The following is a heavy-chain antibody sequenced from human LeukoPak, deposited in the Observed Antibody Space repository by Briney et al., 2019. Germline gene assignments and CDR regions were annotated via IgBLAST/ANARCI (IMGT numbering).Heavy chain of an antibody. J-gene: IGHJ6*02. Sequence: GGSLRLSCAASGFTFSSYGMHWVRQAPGKGLEWVAVISYDGSNKYYADSVKGRFTISRDNSKNTLYLQMNSLRAEDTAVYYCAKQQSFGELSYYYYYGMDVWGQGTTVTVSS. CDR3: AKQQSFGELSYYYYYGMDV. CDR1: GFTFSSYG. D-gene: IGHD3-10*01. CDR2: ISYDGSNK. V-gene: IGHV3-30*18.